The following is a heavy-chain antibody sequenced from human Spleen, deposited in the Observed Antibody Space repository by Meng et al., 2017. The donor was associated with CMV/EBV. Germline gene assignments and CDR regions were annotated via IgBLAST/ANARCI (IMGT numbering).Heavy chain of an antibody. Sequence: GGSLRLSCAASGFTFDNYAMHWVRQAPGWGLEWVSGISWNSGSIGYADSVKGRFTISRDNTKNSLYLQMNSLRTEDTALYYCGNFGGDYWRQGTLVTVSS. D-gene: IGHD3-16*01. CDR1: GFTFDNYA. CDR3: GNFGGDY. V-gene: IGHV3-9*01. CDR2: ISWNSGSI. J-gene: IGHJ4*02.